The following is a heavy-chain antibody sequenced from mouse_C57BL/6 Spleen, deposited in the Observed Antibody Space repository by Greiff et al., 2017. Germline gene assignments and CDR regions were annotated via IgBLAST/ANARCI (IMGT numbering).Heavy chain of an antibody. CDR3: ARQDSSGIDY. D-gene: IGHD3-2*02. CDR1: GFTFSSYG. J-gene: IGHJ2*01. CDR2: ISSGGSYT. Sequence: EVKLQESGGDLVKPGGSLKLSCAASGFTFSSYGMSWVRQTPDKRLEWVATISSGGSYTYYPDSVKGRFTIPRDNDKNPLYLQMKSLESEDTAMYYCARQDSSGIDYWGQGTTLTVSS. V-gene: IGHV5-6*01.